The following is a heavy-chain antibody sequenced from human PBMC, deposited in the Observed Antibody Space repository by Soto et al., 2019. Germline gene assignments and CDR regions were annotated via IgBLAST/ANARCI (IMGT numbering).Heavy chain of an antibody. CDR1: GYTFTGYY. J-gene: IGHJ5*02. CDR2: INPNSGGT. Sequence: ASVKVSCKASGYTFTGYYMHWVRPAPGQGLEWMGWINPNSGGTNYAQKFQGWVTMTRDTSISTAYMELSRLRSDDTAVYYCARGGEIVGATNWFDPWGKGTLVTVPS. D-gene: IGHD1-26*01. V-gene: IGHV1-2*04. CDR3: ARGGEIVGATNWFDP.